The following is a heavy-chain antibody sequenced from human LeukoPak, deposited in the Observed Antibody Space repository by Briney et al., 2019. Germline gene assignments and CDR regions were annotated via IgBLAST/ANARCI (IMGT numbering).Heavy chain of an antibody. D-gene: IGHD2-2*01. CDR2: INPSGGST. J-gene: IGHJ6*03. CDR1: GYTFTSYY. Sequence: ASVKVSCKASGYTFTSYYMHWVRQAPGQGLEWMGIINPSGGSTSYAQKFQGRVTVTRDMSTSTVYMELSSLRSEDTAVYYCARERYCSSTSCYYYYYMDVWGKGTTVTVSS. V-gene: IGHV1-46*01. CDR3: ARERYCSSTSCYYYYYMDV.